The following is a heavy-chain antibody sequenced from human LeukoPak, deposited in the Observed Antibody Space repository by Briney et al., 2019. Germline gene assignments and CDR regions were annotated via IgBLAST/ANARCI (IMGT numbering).Heavy chain of an antibody. CDR2: IIPIFQTA. J-gene: IGHJ3*01. CDR1: GGTFNSHG. Sequence: ASVKVSCKTSGGTFNSHGISWVRQAPGQGLEWMGGIIPIFQTATYAENFQDRLTIIAGESTNTVYMELSSLRSDDTAVYYCARDYNYDSSASDDALDVWGQGTTVTVSS. CDR3: ARDYNYDSSASDDALDV. D-gene: IGHD3-22*01. V-gene: IGHV1-69*01.